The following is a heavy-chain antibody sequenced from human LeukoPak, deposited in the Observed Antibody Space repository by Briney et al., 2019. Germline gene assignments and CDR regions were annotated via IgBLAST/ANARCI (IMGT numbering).Heavy chain of an antibody. CDR3: AREEVAVADQDYYYGMDV. V-gene: IGHV3-74*01. CDR2: INSDGSST. CDR1: GFTFSSYW. J-gene: IGHJ6*02. D-gene: IGHD6-19*01. Sequence: GGSLRLSCAASGFTFSSYWMHWVRQAPGKGLVWVSRINSDGSSTSYADSVKGRFTISRDNAKNTLYLQMNSLRAEDTAVYYCAREEVAVADQDYYYGMDVWGQGTTVTVSS.